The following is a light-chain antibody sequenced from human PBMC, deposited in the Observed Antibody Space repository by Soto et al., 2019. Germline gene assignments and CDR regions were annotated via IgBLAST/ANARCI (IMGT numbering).Light chain of an antibody. Sequence: QSALTQPASVSGSPGESITVSCSGSISDIGSHNYVSWYRQYPGEAPRLLIYEVINRPSGVSNRFSGSKSGNTASLTISGLRPEDEADYYCSSYTSSSTLVFGGGTKLTVL. CDR1: ISDIGSHNY. CDR3: SSYTSSSTLV. J-gene: IGLJ2*01. V-gene: IGLV2-14*01. CDR2: EVI.